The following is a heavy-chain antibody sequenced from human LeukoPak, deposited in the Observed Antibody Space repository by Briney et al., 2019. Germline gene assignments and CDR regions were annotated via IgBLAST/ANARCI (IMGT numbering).Heavy chain of an antibody. J-gene: IGHJ4*02. V-gene: IGHV1-18*01. D-gene: IGHD1-1*01. CDR1: GYTFAAYG. CDR3: ARDLRGNVHFDY. Sequence: GASVKVSCKTSGYTFAAYGINWVRQAPGQGLEWMGRITTYNDKAIYAQKFQGRVTLTTDTSTNTAFMELRSLRSDDTAIYFCARDLRGNVHFDYWGQGTLVTVSS. CDR2: ITTYNDKA.